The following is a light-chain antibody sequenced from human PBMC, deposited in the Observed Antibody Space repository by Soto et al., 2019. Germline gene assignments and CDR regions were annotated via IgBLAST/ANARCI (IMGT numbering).Light chain of an antibody. J-gene: IGKJ4*01. CDR3: QQYKSYPLT. CDR2: KAS. CDR1: RGIGSL. V-gene: IGKV1-5*03. Sequence: DIQMTQSPSTRSASVGDRVTISWGASRGIGSLLAWYQQKPGKAPKFLFYKASTLESGVPSRFSGSGSGTEFTLTISSVQPDDFATYYCQQYKSYPLTFAGGTKV.